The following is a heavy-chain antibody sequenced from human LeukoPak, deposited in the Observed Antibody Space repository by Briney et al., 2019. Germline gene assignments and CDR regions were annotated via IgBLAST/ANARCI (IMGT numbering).Heavy chain of an antibody. CDR1: GGSISSGGYS. CDR2: IYQSGST. V-gene: IGHV4-30-2*01. Sequence: SETLSLTCAVSGGSISSGGYSWSWIRQPPGKGLEWIGYIYQSGSTYYNPSLKSRVTISVDRSKNQFSLKLSSVTAADTAVYYCARGGYCSSTSCFGKGLRINWFDPWGQGTLVTVSS. D-gene: IGHD2-2*01. J-gene: IGHJ5*02. CDR3: ARGGYCSSTSCFGKGLRINWFDP.